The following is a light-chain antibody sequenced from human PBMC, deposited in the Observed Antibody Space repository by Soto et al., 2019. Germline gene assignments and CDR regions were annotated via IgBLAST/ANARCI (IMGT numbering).Light chain of an antibody. J-gene: IGKJ1*01. CDR1: QTIGTY. CDR3: QQSYNTPLT. V-gene: IGKV1-39*01. Sequence: IEGTQSPSSLAASLGDRVTITCRASQTIGTYVNWYRQKSGAAPELLIYDASTLQSGVPSRFRGGASGTDFTLTISSLQRDDFATYSCQQSYNTPLTFGQGTKVEIK. CDR2: DAS.